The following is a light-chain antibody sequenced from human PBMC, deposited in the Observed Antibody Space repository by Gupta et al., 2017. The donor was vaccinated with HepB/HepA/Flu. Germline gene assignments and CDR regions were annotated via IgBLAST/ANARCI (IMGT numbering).Light chain of an antibody. Sequence: DIQMTQSPYTLSASLGDRVTLSCRATQSISSWLAWYQQKPGKAPKLLIYKASSVESGIPSRFSGSGSGTEFTLTISRLEPEDFAMYYCQQYNTYPRTFGQGTKVEIK. CDR3: QQYNTYPRT. J-gene: IGKJ1*01. CDR2: KAS. CDR1: QSISSW. V-gene: IGKV1-5*03.